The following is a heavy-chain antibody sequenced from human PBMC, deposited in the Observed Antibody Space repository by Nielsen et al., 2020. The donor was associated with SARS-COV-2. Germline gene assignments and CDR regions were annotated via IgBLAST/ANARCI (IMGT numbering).Heavy chain of an antibody. V-gene: IGHV3-30*03. J-gene: IGHJ3*01. Sequence: GGSLRLSCAASGFTFSRFGMHWVRQTPGKGLEWVAYISYDGSDQYYEDSLKGRFTISRDNSKNILYLQMNNLRAEDTAVYYCARETDCSGGSCYSGLGAFDVWGQGTKVTVSS. D-gene: IGHD2-15*01. CDR1: GFTFSRFG. CDR2: ISYDGSDQ. CDR3: ARETDCSGGSCYSGLGAFDV.